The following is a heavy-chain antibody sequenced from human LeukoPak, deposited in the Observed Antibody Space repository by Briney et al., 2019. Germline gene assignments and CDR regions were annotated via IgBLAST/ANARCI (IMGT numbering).Heavy chain of an antibody. CDR3: AREHCSGGSCYRGVDY. CDR2: ISSTSSYI. D-gene: IGHD2-15*01. J-gene: IGHJ4*02. V-gene: IGHV3-21*01. Sequence: GGSLRLSCAASGFTFSNYNFYWVRQAPGKGLEWVSSISSTSSYIYYADSMKGRFTISRDNAKNSLYLQMNSLRAEDTAVYYCAREHCSGGSCYRGVDYWGQGTLVTVSS. CDR1: GFTFSNYN.